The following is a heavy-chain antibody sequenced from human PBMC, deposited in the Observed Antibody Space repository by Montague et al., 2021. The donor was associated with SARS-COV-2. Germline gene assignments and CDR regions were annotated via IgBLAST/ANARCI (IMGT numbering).Heavy chain of an antibody. CDR1: GFTFSSYG. CDR3: ANRGVRYFDAQGVWYYFDY. CDR2: ISDSGGST. D-gene: IGHD3-9*01. V-gene: IGHV3-23*01. J-gene: IGHJ4*02. Sequence: SLRLSCAASGFTFSSYGMTWVRQAPGKGLEWVSTISDSGGSTYYADSVKGRLTISRDNSKNTLYLQMNSLRAEDTAVYYCANRGVRYFDAQGVWYYFDYWGQGTLVTVSS.